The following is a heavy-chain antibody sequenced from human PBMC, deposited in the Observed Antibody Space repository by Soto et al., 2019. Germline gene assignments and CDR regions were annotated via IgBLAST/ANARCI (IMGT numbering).Heavy chain of an antibody. J-gene: IGHJ4*02. CDR3: ARDSGYDSKHFDY. CDR1: GGSISSGGYY. D-gene: IGHD5-12*01. Sequence: SETLSLTCTVSGGSISSGGYYWSWIRQHPGKGLEWIGYIYYTGSTYYNPSLKSRVTISVDTSKNQFSLRLSSVTAADTAVYYCARDSGYDSKHFDYWGQGTLVTVSS. V-gene: IGHV4-31*03. CDR2: IYYTGST.